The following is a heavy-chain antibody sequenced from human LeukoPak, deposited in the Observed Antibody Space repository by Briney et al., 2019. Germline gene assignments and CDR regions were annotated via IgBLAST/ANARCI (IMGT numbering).Heavy chain of an antibody. CDR2: IYSSGSN. D-gene: IGHD7-27*01. Sequence: SETLSLTCAVYGGTISGYSWSWIRQPAGKGLEWIGRIYSSGSNNYNPSLKSRVTMSVDTSKNQFTLKLSSVTAADTAVYYCARDGPNWGLLWGQGTLVTVSS. CDR1: GGTISGYS. J-gene: IGHJ4*02. CDR3: ARDGPNWGLL. V-gene: IGHV4-4*07.